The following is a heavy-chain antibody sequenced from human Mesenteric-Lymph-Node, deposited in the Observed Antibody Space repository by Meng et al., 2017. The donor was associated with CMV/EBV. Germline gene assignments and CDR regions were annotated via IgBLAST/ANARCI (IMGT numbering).Heavy chain of an antibody. Sequence: GGSLRLSCEASGFTFSSYAMSWVRQAPGKGLEWVSIIYSGARHTDYADSVKGRFTISRDDSKNTLYLQVNTLRAEDTAIYFCAKSSSHRPSNPHLFDSWGQGMLVTVSS. CDR1: GFTFSSYA. D-gene: IGHD2-2*01. V-gene: IGHV3-23*03. J-gene: IGHJ5*01. CDR2: IYSGARHT. CDR3: AKSSSHRPSNPHLFDS.